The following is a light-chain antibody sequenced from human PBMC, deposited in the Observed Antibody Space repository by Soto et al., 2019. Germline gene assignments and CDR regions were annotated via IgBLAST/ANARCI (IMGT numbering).Light chain of an antibody. J-gene: IGKJ1*01. Sequence: EIVLTQSPGTLSLSPGERATLNCRASQRISTSSLAWYRQKPGQAPRLLIYGALNRATGIPDRFSGGGSGTDFTLTITRLEPEDFAVYYCQYYGNSPLTFGQGTKVDFK. CDR3: QYYGNSPLT. CDR2: GAL. V-gene: IGKV3-20*01. CDR1: QRISTSS.